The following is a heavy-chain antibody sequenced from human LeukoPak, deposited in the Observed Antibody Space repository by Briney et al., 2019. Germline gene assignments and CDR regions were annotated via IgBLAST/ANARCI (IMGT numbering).Heavy chain of an antibody. D-gene: IGHD3-3*01. CDR3: ARCSAVGYDFWSGYYTRPEGFDP. CDR2: IIPIFGTA. Sequence: SVKVSCKASGGTFSSYAISWVRQAPGQGLEWMGGIIPIFGTANYAQKFQGRVTITTDESTSTAYMELSSLRSDDTAVYYCARCSAVGYDFWSGYYTRPEGFDPWGQGTLVTVSS. J-gene: IGHJ5*02. CDR1: GGTFSSYA. V-gene: IGHV1-69*05.